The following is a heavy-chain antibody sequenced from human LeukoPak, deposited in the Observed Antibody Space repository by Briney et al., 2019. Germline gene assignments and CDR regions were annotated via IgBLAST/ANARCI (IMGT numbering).Heavy chain of an antibody. V-gene: IGHV4-59*01. CDR2: IYYGGST. CDR1: GGSFSGYY. J-gene: IGHJ4*02. CDR3: ARVAPYYYDSSGYYYASPFDY. Sequence: SETLSLTCAVYGGSFSGYYWSWIRQPPGKGLEWIGYIYYGGSTNYNPSLKSRVTISVDTSKNQFSLKLSSVTAADTAVYYCARVAPYYYDSSGYYYASPFDYWGQGTLVTVSS. D-gene: IGHD3-22*01.